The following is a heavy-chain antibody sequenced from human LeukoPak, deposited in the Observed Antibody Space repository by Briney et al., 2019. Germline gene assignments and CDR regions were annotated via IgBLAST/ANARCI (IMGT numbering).Heavy chain of an antibody. CDR3: AKVLRPRGSSWFYPFDY. Sequence: PGGSLRLSCAASGFTFSSYGMNWVRQAPGKGLEWVSGISSSGDITYYADSVKGRFTISRDNSKNTLYLQMNSLRAEDTAIYYCAKVLRPRGSSWFYPFDYWGQGTLVTVSS. CDR1: GFTFSSYG. CDR2: ISSSGDIT. V-gene: IGHV3-23*01. D-gene: IGHD6-13*01. J-gene: IGHJ4*02.